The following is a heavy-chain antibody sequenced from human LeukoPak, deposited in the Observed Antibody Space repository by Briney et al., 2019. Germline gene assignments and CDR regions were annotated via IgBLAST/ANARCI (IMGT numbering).Heavy chain of an antibody. CDR3: AKYYDFWSGYSQHYYYMDV. Sequence: PGGSLRLSCAASGFTFSSSGMSWVRQAPGKGLDWVSVISGSGNYAYYADSVKGRFTISRDNSKNTLYLQMNSLRAEDTAVYYCAKYYDFWSGYSQHYYYMDVWGKGTTVTVPS. J-gene: IGHJ6*03. CDR2: ISGSGNYA. V-gene: IGHV3-23*01. D-gene: IGHD3-3*01. CDR1: GFTFSSSG.